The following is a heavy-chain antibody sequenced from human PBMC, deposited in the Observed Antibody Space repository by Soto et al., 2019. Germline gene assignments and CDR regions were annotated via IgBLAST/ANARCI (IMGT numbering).Heavy chain of an antibody. D-gene: IGHD6-6*01. Sequence: QVQLQQSRPGLVKPSDTLSLICTVSGGFVSASYWDWIRQPPGGPLEWIGYVYYPGTTKYNPSLNSRVTISLDSAKIQISLTLNSVAAPDTAMYFCATKKRGQLDPFYVLGEGTMGTASS. CDR1: GGFVSASY. V-gene: IGHV4-59*02. CDR3: ATKKRGQLDPFYV. J-gene: IGHJ3*01. CDR2: VYYPGTT.